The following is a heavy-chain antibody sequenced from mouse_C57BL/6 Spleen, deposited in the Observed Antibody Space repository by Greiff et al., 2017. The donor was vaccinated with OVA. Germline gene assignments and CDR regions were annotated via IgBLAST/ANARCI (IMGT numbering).Heavy chain of an antibody. CDR1: GYTFTSYW. Sequence: VQLQQPGAKLVKPGASVKLSCKASGYTFTSYWMHWVKQRPGQGLEWIGMIHPNSGSTNYNEKFKSKATLTVDKSSSTAYMQLSSLTSEDSAVYYCARFTTVSATEDYWGQGTTLTVSS. CDR2: IHPNSGST. D-gene: IGHD1-1*01. J-gene: IGHJ2*01. CDR3: ARFTTVSATEDY. V-gene: IGHV1-64*01.